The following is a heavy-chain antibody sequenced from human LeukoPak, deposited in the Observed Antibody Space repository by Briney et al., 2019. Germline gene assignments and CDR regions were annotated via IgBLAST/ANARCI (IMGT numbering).Heavy chain of an antibody. D-gene: IGHD6-19*01. V-gene: IGHV3-30*18. CDR2: ISYDESNK. J-gene: IGHJ4*02. CDR3: AKVVYSSGWWGAFDY. Sequence: GGSLRLSCAASGFIFSSYGMHWVRQAPGKGLEWVAVISYDESNKYYAASVKGGFTISRDTSKNTLYLQMNSLRAEDTAMYYCAKVVYSSGWWGAFDYWGQGTLVTVSS. CDR1: GFIFSSYG.